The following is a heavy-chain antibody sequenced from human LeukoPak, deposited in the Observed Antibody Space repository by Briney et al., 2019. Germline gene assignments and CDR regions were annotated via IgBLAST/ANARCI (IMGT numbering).Heavy chain of an antibody. V-gene: IGHV1-18*01. CDR1: GYNFISYG. CDR2: ISAYTGDT. J-gene: IGHJ2*01. CDR3: ARAAGEQWLVLGWYFDL. Sequence: ASVKVSCKASGYNFISYGISWVRLVPGQGLEWMGWISAYTGDTNYAQSFQGRVTMTRDTSTSTVYMELSSLRSEDTAVYYCARAAGEQWLVLGWYFDLWGRGTLVTVSS. D-gene: IGHD6-19*01.